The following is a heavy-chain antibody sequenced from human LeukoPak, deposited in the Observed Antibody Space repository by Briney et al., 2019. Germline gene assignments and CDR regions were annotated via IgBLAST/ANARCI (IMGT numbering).Heavy chain of an antibody. Sequence: ASVTVSCMASGYTFTGYYMHWVRQAPGQGLEWMGWINPNSGGTNYAQKFQGRVTMTRDTSISTAYMELSRLRSDDTAVYYCALVRITIFGVVTEPFDYWGQGTLVTVSS. V-gene: IGHV1-2*02. CDR2: INPNSGGT. D-gene: IGHD3-3*01. CDR1: GYTFTGYY. CDR3: ALVRITIFGVVTEPFDY. J-gene: IGHJ4*02.